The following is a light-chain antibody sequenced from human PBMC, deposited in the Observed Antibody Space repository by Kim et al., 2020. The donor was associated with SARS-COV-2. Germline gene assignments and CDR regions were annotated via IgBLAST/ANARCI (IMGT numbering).Light chain of an antibody. CDR1: SSDVGAYNY. CDR3: SSYTSSSTLV. J-gene: IGLJ3*02. V-gene: IGLV2-14*03. CDR2: YVS. Sequence: GQSLTISCTGTSSDVGAYNYVSWYQQHPGKAPKLMIYYVSNRPSGVSNRFSGSKSDNTASLTISGLQAEDEADYYCSSYTSSSTLVFGGGTQLTVL.